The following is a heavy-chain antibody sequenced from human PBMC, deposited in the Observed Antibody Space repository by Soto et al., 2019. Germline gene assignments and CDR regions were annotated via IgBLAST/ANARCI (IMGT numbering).Heavy chain of an antibody. V-gene: IGHV1-8*01. D-gene: IGHD4-17*01. J-gene: IGHJ4*02. Sequence: QVQLVQSGAEVKKPGASVKVSCKASGYTFTSYDINWVRQATGQGLEWMGWMNPNSDNTGYAPKSQGRVTMTRNTSISTAYLALSTLRSEDTAVYYWARTRYGDTVDYWGQGTLVTVSS. CDR3: ARTRYGDTVDY. CDR1: GYTFTSYD. CDR2: MNPNSDNT.